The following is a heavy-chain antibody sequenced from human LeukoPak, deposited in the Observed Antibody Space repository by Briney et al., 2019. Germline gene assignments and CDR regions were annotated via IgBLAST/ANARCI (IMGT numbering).Heavy chain of an antibody. CDR3: ARATHGAINAGTKYYYYYYMDV. J-gene: IGHJ6*03. Sequence: PGGSLRLSCAASGFTVSSNYMSWVRQAPGKGLEWVSVIYSGGSTYYADSVKGRFTISRDNSKNTLYLQMNSLRAEDTAVYYCARATHGAINAGTKYYYYYYMDVWGKGTTVTVSS. CDR1: GFTVSSNY. CDR2: IYSGGST. D-gene: IGHD6-13*01. V-gene: IGHV3-53*01.